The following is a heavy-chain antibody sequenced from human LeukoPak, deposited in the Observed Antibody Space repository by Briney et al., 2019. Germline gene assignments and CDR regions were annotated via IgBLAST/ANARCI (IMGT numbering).Heavy chain of an antibody. CDR3: ARGQAAVAGRLKPRWYFDL. CDR1: GGSFSGYY. J-gene: IGHJ2*01. D-gene: IGHD6-19*01. CDR2: ISHSGST. V-gene: IGHV4-34*01. Sequence: SETLSLTCAVYGGSFSGYYWSCIRQPPGKGLEWVGEISHSGSTNYNPSLKSRVTISVDTSKKQFSLKLSSVTAADTSVYYCARGQAAVAGRLKPRWYFDLWGRGTLVTVSS.